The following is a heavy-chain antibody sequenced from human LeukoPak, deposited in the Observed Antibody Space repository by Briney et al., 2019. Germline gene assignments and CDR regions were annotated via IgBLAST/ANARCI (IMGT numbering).Heavy chain of an antibody. Sequence: GASVKVSCKASGYSFTSYGISWVRQAPGQGLEWMGWISAYNGHTNYAQKLQGRVTMTTDTSTSTVYMELRSLRFDDTAVYYCAREGLNMVRGVIPKEAWGWFDPWGQGTLVTVSS. CDR1: GYSFTSYG. CDR3: AREGLNMVRGVIPKEAWGWFDP. J-gene: IGHJ5*02. V-gene: IGHV1-18*01. D-gene: IGHD3-10*01. CDR2: ISAYNGHT.